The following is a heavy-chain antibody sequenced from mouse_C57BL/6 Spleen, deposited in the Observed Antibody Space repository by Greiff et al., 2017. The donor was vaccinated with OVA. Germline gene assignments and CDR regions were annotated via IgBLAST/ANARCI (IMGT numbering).Heavy chain of an antibody. CDR3: ALYYGSSYGYFDV. V-gene: IGHV1-75*01. CDR2: IFPGSGST. CDR1: GYTFTDYY. Sequence: QVQLKQSGPELVKPGASVKISCKASGYTFTDYYINWVKQRPGQGLEWIGWIFPGSGSTYYNEKFKGKATLTVDKSSSTAYMLLSSLTSEDSAVYFCALYYGSSYGYFDVWGTGTTVTVSS. J-gene: IGHJ1*03. D-gene: IGHD1-1*01.